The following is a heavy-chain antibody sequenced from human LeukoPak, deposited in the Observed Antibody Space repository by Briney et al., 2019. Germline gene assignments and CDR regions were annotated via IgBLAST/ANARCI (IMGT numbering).Heavy chain of an antibody. Sequence: GGSLRLSCTASGFTFRTYAMNWVRQAPGKGLEWLSGISGSGNGTYYADSVKGRFIISRDNSKNMVYLQMNSLTVEDTATYYCARRTMSAFDSWGQGTLLIVSS. CDR1: GFTFRTYA. V-gene: IGHV3-23*01. J-gene: IGHJ4*02. CDR2: ISGSGNGT. CDR3: ARRTMSAFDS.